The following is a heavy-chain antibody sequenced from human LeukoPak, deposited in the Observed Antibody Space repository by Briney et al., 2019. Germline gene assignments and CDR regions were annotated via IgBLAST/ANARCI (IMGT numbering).Heavy chain of an antibody. CDR2: IDYDGREK. D-gene: IGHD3-3*01. Sequence: PGGSLRLSCAASGFTFRDYWMIWVRQAPGKGLEWVANIDYDGREKNYVDSVKGRFTISRDNAKNSLYLQMNSLRAEDTAVYYCARALRPGAFDIWGQGTMVTVSS. V-gene: IGHV3-7*01. J-gene: IGHJ3*02. CDR1: GFTFRDYW. CDR3: ARALRPGAFDI.